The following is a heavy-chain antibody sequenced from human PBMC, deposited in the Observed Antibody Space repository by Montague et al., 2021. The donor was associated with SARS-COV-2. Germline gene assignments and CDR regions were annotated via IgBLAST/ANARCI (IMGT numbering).Heavy chain of an antibody. J-gene: IGHJ4*02. CDR2: ISGSGGST. CDR3: ARDRSYCDILTGYYTICYFDY. CDR1: GFTFSSYA. D-gene: IGHD3-9*01. Sequence: SLRLSCAASGFTFSSYAMSWVRQAPGKGLEWVSAISGSGGSTYYADSVKGRFTISRDNSKNTLYLQMNSLRAEYTAVYYCARDRSYCDILTGYYTICYFDYWGQGTLVTVSS. V-gene: IGHV3-23*01.